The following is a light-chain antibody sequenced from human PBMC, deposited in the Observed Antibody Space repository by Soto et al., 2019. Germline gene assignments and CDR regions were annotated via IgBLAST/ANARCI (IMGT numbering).Light chain of an antibody. V-gene: IGLV2-8*01. CDR2: EVT. Sequence: QSALTQPRSASGSPGQSITISCTGTSSDIGAYNYVSWYQQHPGKVPKLMIYEVTKRPSGVPDRFSASKSGNTASLTVSGLQAEDEADYYCSSHGGSNNFYVFGTGTKLTVL. CDR3: SSHGGSNNFYV. CDR1: SSDIGAYNY. J-gene: IGLJ1*01.